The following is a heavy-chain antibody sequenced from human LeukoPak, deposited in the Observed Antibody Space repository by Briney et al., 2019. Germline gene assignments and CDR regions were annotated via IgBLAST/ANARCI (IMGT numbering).Heavy chain of an antibody. CDR3: ARVYDSSGYYLFDY. CDR2: IYTSGST. CDR1: GGSISSYY. V-gene: IGHV4-4*07. D-gene: IGHD3-22*01. J-gene: IGHJ4*02. Sequence: SETLSLTCTVSGGSISSYYWSWIRQPAGKGLEWIGRIYTSGSTKYNPSLKSRVTMSVDTSKNQFSLKLSSVTAADTAVYYCARVYDSSGYYLFDYWGQGTLVTVSS.